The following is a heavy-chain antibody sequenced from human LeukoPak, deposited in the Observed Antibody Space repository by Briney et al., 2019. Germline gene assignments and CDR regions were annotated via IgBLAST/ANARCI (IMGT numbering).Heavy chain of an antibody. J-gene: IGHJ6*03. V-gene: IGHV1-69*13. D-gene: IGHD4-11*01. CDR2: IIPSFGRA. Sequence: ASVKVCCKASGGTFSSYAISWVRLAPGHGLEWMGAIIPSFGRAKYAQKFQDRVSITSDESTSTVYMELSSLGTDDTAIYYCARAGRFSNYDYYYHMDVWGRGTTVIVSS. CDR1: GGTFSSYA. CDR3: ARAGRFSNYDYYYHMDV.